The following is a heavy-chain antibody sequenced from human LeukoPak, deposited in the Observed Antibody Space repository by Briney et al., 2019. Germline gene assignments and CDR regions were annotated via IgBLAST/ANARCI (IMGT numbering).Heavy chain of an antibody. CDR2: IYYSGST. Sequence: SETLSLTCTVSGGAISSNNYYWGWIRQPPGKGLEWIGSIYYSGSTYYNQSLKSRVPISVDTSKTQFSLKLSSVTAADTAVYYCVNSSPGGGWLVSGNFDYWGQGTLVTVSS. V-gene: IGHV4-39*01. J-gene: IGHJ4*02. D-gene: IGHD6-19*01. CDR3: VNSSPGGGWLVSGNFDY. CDR1: GGAISSNNYY.